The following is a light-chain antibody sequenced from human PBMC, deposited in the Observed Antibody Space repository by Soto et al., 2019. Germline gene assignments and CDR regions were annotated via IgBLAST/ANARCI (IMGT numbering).Light chain of an antibody. Sequence: EIVITLSPSTLSVYHGERATLSCRASQSVSSNLAWYQQKPGQAPRLLIYGASTRATGIPARFSGSGSGTEFTLTISSLQSEDFAVYYCQQYNNWPPSITFGQGTRLEI. CDR2: GAS. J-gene: IGKJ5*01. CDR1: QSVSSN. V-gene: IGKV3-15*01. CDR3: QQYNNWPPSIT.